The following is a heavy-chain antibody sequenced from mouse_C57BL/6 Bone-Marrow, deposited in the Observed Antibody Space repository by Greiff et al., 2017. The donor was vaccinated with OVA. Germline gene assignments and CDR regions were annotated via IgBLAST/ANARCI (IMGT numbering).Heavy chain of an antibody. Sequence: EVQLQESGAELVRPGASVKLSCTASGFNIKDYYMHWVKQRPEQGLEWIGRIDPEDGDTEYAPKFQGKATMTADTSSNTAYLQLSSLTSEDTAVYYCTVYYGSSYYYAMDYWGQGTSVTVSS. CDR3: TVYYGSSYYYAMDY. CDR2: IDPEDGDT. CDR1: GFNIKDYY. J-gene: IGHJ4*01. D-gene: IGHD1-1*01. V-gene: IGHV14-1*01.